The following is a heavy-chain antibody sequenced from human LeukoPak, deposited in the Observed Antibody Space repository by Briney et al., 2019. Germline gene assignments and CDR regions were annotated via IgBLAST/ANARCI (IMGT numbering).Heavy chain of an antibody. V-gene: IGHV4-59*08. D-gene: IGHD3-22*01. J-gene: IGHJ5*02. CDR3: ASISALYYYDSSGYLGFDP. CDR1: GGSISSYY. CDR2: IYYSGST. Sequence: SETLSLTCTVSGGSISSYYWSWIRQPPGKGLEWIGYIYYSGSTNYSPSLKSRVTISVDTSKNQFSLKLSSVTAADTAVYYCASISALYYYDSSGYLGFDPWGQGTLVTVSS.